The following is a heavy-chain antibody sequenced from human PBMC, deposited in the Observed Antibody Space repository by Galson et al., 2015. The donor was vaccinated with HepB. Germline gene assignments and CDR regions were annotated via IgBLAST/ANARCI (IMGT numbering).Heavy chain of an antibody. Sequence: SVKVSCKASGYTFIGYYMHWVRQAPGQGLEWMGRINPNSGGTNYAQKFEGRVTMTRDTSISTAYMELTSPKSDDTAVYYCAREGGSYHRGFDYWGQGTLVTVSS. D-gene: IGHD1-26*01. CDR3: AREGGSYHRGFDY. CDR2: INPNSGGT. V-gene: IGHV1-2*06. J-gene: IGHJ4*02. CDR1: GYTFIGYY.